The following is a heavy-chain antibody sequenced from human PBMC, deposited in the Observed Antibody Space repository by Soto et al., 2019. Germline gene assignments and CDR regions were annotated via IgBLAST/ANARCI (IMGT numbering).Heavy chain of an antibody. CDR2: ISAYNGNT. CDR1: GYTFTSHG. D-gene: IGHD3-22*01. CDR3: ARGRSNYYDSSGYYSDAFDI. V-gene: IGHV1-18*01. J-gene: IGHJ3*02. Sequence: ASVKVSCKASGYTFTSHGISWVRQAPGQGLEWMGWISAYNGNTNYAQKLQGRVTMTTDISTSTAYMELRSLRSDDTAVYYCARGRSNYYDSSGYYSDAFDIWGQGTMVPVSS.